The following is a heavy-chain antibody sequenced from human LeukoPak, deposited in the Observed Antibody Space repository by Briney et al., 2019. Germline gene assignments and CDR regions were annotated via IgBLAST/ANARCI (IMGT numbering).Heavy chain of an antibody. J-gene: IGHJ5*02. D-gene: IGHD2-2*01. CDR1: GGTFSSYA. CDR2: IIPIFGTA. V-gene: IGHV1-69*05. CDR3: ARPSTDCSSTSCPFDP. Sequence: GSSVKVSCKASGGTFSSYAISWVRQAPGQGLEWMGRIIPIFGTANYAQKFQGRVTITTDESTSTAYMELSSLRSEDTAVYYCARPSTDCSSTSCPFDPWGQGTLVTVSS.